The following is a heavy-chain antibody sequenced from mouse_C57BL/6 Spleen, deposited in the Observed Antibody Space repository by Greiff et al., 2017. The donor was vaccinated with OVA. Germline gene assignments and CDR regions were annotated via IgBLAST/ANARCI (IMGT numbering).Heavy chain of an antibody. CDR2: IRSKSNNYAT. D-gene: IGHD2-4*01. CDR3: VRHIYYDYAGYFDV. CDR1: GFSFNTYA. V-gene: IGHV10-1*01. J-gene: IGHJ1*03. Sequence: EVKLVESGGGLVQPKGSLKLSCAASGFSFNTYAMNWVRQAPGKGLEWVARIRSKSNNYATYYADSVKDRFTISRDDSESMLYLQMNNLKTEDTAMYYCVRHIYYDYAGYFDVWGTGTTVTVSS.